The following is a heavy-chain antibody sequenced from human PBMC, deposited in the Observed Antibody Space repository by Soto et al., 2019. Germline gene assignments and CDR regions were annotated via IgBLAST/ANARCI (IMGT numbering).Heavy chain of an antibody. V-gene: IGHV4-59*08. D-gene: IGHD3-10*01. Sequence: SETLSLTCTVSGGSMTSYYWSWIRQPPGKGLEWIGFIYYTGNTKYNPSLKSRVTIPVDTSKNLFSLKLKSATAADTAVYYCARRITALEIFDSWGQGTVVTVSS. J-gene: IGHJ4*02. CDR2: IYYTGNT. CDR1: GGSMTSYY. CDR3: ARRITALEIFDS.